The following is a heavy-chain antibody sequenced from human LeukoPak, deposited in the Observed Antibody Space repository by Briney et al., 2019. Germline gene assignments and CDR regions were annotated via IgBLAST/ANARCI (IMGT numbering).Heavy chain of an antibody. CDR2: IYTSGST. J-gene: IGHJ4*02. CDR1: GGSISSGSYY. D-gene: IGHD6-13*01. CDR3: AREGAAAGGFDY. Sequence: SETLSLTCTVSGGSISSGSYYWSWIRQPAGKGLEWIGRIYTSGSTNYNPSLKSRVTISVDTSKNQFSLKLSSVTAADTAVYYCAREGAAAGGFDYWGQGTPVTVSS. V-gene: IGHV4-61*02.